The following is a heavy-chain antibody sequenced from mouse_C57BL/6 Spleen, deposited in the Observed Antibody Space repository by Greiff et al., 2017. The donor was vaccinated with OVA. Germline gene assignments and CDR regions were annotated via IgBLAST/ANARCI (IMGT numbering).Heavy chain of an antibody. CDR2: INPNNGGT. D-gene: IGHD1-1*01. CDR3: ARSGSSFDY. CDR1: GYTFTDYY. V-gene: IGHV1-26*01. J-gene: IGHJ2*01. Sequence: VQLKQSGPELVKPGASVKISCKASGYTFTDYYMNWVKQSHGKSLEWIGDINPNNGGTSYNQKFKGKATLTVDKSSSTAYMELRSLTSEDSAVYYCARSGSSFDYWGQGTTLTVSS.